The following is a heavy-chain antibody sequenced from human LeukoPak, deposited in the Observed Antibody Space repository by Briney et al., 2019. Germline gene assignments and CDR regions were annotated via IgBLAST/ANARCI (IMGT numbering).Heavy chain of an antibody. CDR2: ISGSGGST. V-gene: IGHV3-23*01. Sequence: GGTLRLSCAASGFTFSSYGMSWVRQAPGKGLEWVSAISGSGGSTYYADSVKGRFTISGDNSKNTLYLQMNSLRAEDTAVYYCAKDESPYYGDYRKWFDPWGQGTLVTVSS. D-gene: IGHD4-17*01. J-gene: IGHJ5*02. CDR3: AKDESPYYGDYRKWFDP. CDR1: GFTFSSYG.